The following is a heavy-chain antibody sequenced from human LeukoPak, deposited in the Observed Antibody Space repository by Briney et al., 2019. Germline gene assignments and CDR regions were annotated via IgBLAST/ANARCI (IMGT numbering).Heavy chain of an antibody. V-gene: IGHV3-7*01. CDR3: ARDGYYYGSGSHNY. D-gene: IGHD3-10*01. Sequence: GGSLRLSCAASGFTFSSYWMSWVRQAPGKGLEWVANIKQDGSEKYYVDSVKGRFTISRDNAKNSLYLQMNSLRAEDTAVYYCARDGYYYGSGSHNYWGQGTLVTVSS. CDR2: IKQDGSEK. J-gene: IGHJ4*02. CDR1: GFTFSSYW.